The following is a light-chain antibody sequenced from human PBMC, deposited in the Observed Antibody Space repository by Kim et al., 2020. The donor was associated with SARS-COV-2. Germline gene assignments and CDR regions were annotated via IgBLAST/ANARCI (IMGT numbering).Light chain of an antibody. V-gene: IGLV4-69*01. J-gene: IGLJ3*02. CDR1: RGHSRYA. CDR2: LNSDGSQ. Sequence: ASVKLTCTRSRGHSRYAIAWHQQQPEKGGRYWRKLNSDGSQSKGDGMPERFSGASCGAERYRTPSSGQTKGEGDKNCQSWGTGIWVFGGGTKLTVL. CDR3: QSWGTGIWV.